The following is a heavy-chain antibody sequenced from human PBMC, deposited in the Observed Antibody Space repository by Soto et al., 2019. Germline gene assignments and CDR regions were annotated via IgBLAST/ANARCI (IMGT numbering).Heavy chain of an antibody. CDR2: IIPILGIA. V-gene: IGHV1-69*08. D-gene: IGHD5-12*01. CDR1: GGTFSSYT. Sequence: QVQLVQSGAEVKKPGSSVKVSYKASGGTFSSYTISWVRQAPGQGLEWMGRIIPILGIANYAQKFQGRVTITADKSTSTAYMELSSLRSEDTAVYYCARDSGYDSPAYFDYWGQGTLVTVSS. CDR3: ARDSGYDSPAYFDY. J-gene: IGHJ4*02.